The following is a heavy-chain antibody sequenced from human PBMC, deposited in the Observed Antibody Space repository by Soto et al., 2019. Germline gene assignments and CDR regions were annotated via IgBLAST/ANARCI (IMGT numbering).Heavy chain of an antibody. CDR2: IYYSGST. V-gene: IGHV4-31*03. J-gene: IGHJ5*02. Sequence: SETLSLTCTVSGGSISSGGYYWSWIRQHPGKGLEWIGYIYYSGSTYYNPSLKSRVTISVDTSKNQFSLKLSSVTAADTAVYYCARVVVTTFFIDPWGQGTLVTVSS. CDR3: ARVVVTTFFIDP. CDR1: GGSISSGGYY. D-gene: IGHD2-21*02.